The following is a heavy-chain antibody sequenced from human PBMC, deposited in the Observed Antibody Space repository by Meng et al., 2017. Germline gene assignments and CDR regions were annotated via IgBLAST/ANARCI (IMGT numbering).Heavy chain of an antibody. V-gene: IGHV3-30*04. CDR2: ISYDGSNK. CDR3: ATPIGAVVAATGAFDY. Sequence: GGSLRLSCAASGFTFSSYAMHWVRQAPGKGLEWVAVISYDGSNKYYADSVKGRFTISRDNSKNTLYLQMNSLRAEDTAVYYCATPIGAVVAATGAFDYWGRG. D-gene: IGHD2-15*01. CDR1: GFTFSSYA. J-gene: IGHJ4*01.